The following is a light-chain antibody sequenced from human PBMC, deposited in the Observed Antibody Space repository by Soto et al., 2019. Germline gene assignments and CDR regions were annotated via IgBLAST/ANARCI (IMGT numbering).Light chain of an antibody. CDR1: QSISSY. J-gene: IGKJ1*01. CDR2: AAS. Sequence: IHMTHSPSSLSASVLYRGTITFLAIQSISSYLNLYQQKPGKAPNLLIYAASTLQSGVPSRFSGSGSGTDFTLTISCLQSEDFATYYCQQYYSYPRTFGQGTKVDI. CDR3: QQYYSYPRT. V-gene: IGKV1-39*01.